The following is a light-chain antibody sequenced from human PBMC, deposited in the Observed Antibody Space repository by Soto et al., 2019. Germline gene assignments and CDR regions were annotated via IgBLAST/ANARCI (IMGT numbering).Light chain of an antibody. CDR1: SGHNSYA. V-gene: IGLV4-69*01. Sequence: QLVLTQSPSASASLGASVKLTCTLSSGHNSYAIAWHQQQPEKGPRYLMKLNSDGSHSKGDGIPDRFSGSSSGAERYLTISSLQSEDEADYCCQTWGTGIRVFGTGTKLTVL. CDR3: QTWGTGIRV. J-gene: IGLJ1*01. CDR2: LNSDGSH.